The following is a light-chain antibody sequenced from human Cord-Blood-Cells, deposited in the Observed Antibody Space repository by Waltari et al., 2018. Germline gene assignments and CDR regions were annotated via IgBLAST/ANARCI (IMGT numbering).Light chain of an antibody. V-gene: IGKV3-20*01. CDR1: QSVRSSY. CDR3: QQYGSSRTWT. CDR2: GAS. J-gene: IGKJ1*01. Sequence: EIVLTQSPGTLSLSPGERATLSCRASQSVRSSYLAWYQQKPGQAPRLLIYGASSRSTGIPDRFSGSVSGTDFTLTISRLEPEDFAVYYCQQYGSSRTWTFGQGTKVEIK.